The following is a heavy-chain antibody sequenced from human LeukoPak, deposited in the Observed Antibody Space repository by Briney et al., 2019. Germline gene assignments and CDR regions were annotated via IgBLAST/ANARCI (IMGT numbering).Heavy chain of an antibody. CDR1: GYSISSGYY. D-gene: IGHD6-13*01. J-gene: IGHJ3*02. V-gene: IGHV4-38-2*02. Sequence: SETLSLTCTVSGYSISSGYYWGWIRQPPGKGLEWIGSIYHSGSTYYNPSLKSRVTISVDTSKNQFSLKLSSVTAADTAVYYCARGRGSYSSSWYHGDAFDIWGQGTMVTVSS. CDR2: IYHSGST. CDR3: ARGRGSYSSSWYHGDAFDI.